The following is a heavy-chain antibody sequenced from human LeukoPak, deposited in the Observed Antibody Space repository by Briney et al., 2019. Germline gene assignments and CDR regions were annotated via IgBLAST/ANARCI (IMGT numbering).Heavy chain of an antibody. CDR1: GYTFTGYY. V-gene: IGHV1-2*06. D-gene: IGHD3-22*01. J-gene: IGHJ4*02. CDR2: INPNSGGT. Sequence: ASVKVSCKXSGYTFTGYYMHWVRQAPRQGLEWMGRINPNSGGTNYAQKFQGRVTMTRDTSISTAYMELSRLRSDDTAVYYRARDYYDSSGYYNYWGQGTLVTVSS. CDR3: ARDYYDSSGYYNY.